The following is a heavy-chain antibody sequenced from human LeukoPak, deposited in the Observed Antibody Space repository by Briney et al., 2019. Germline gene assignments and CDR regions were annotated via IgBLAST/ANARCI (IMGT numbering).Heavy chain of an antibody. CDR1: GGSFSGYY. Sequence: PSETLSLTCAVYGGSFSGYYWSWIRQPPGKGLEWIGEINHSGSTNYNPSLKSRVTISVDTSKNQFSLKLSSVTAADTAVYYCARGPPQPGYCTNGVCFLDYWGQGTLVTVSS. J-gene: IGHJ4*02. V-gene: IGHV4-34*01. CDR2: INHSGST. D-gene: IGHD2-8*01. CDR3: ARGPPQPGYCTNGVCFLDY.